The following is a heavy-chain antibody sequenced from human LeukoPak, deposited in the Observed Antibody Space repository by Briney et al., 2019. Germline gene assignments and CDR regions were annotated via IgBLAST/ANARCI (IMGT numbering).Heavy chain of an antibody. D-gene: IGHD3-10*01. Sequence: ASVKVSCKASGYTFTSHDINWVRQATGQGLEWMGWMNPNSGNTGYAQKFQGRVTITRNNSISTVYMELSSLRSEDTAVYYCARGYYGSGFSYYMDVWGKGTTVTISS. V-gene: IGHV1-8*03. CDR3: ARGYYGSGFSYYMDV. CDR1: GYTFTSHD. CDR2: MNPNSGNT. J-gene: IGHJ6*03.